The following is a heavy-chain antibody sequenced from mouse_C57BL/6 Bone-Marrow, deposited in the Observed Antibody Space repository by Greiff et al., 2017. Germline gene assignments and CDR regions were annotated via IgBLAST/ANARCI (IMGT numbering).Heavy chain of an antibody. CDR2: MDPSDSYT. CDR1: GYTFTSYW. V-gene: IGHV1-69*01. J-gene: IGHJ4*01. Sequence: QVQLQQPGAELVIPGASVKLSCKASGYTFTSYWMHWVKQRPGQGLEWIGEMDPSDSYTNYNQKFKGKSTLTVDKSSSTAYMQLSSLTSEDSAVYYCARYSSGYWSMDYWGQGTSVTVSA. D-gene: IGHD3-2*02. CDR3: ARYSSGYWSMDY.